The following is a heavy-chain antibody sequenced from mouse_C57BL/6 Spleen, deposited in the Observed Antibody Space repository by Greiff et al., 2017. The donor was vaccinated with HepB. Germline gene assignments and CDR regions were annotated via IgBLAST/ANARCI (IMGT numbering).Heavy chain of an antibody. CDR3: ARTEGFYYAMDY. CDR2: IWGVGST. D-gene: IGHD3-2*02. CDR1: GFSLTSYG. Sequence: VNVVESGPGLVAPSQSLSITCTVSGFSLTSYGVDWVRQSPGKGLEWLGVIWGVGSTNYNSALKSRLSISKDNSKSQVFLKMNSLQTDDTAMYYCARTEGFYYAMDYWGQGTSVTVSS. J-gene: IGHJ4*01. V-gene: IGHV2-6*01.